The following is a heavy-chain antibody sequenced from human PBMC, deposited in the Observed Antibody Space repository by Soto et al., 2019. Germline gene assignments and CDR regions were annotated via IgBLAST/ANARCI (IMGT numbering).Heavy chain of an antibody. V-gene: IGHV4-59*08. CDR2: IYYSEST. CDR3: ARRTGSSTYYFDY. CDR1: GGSLSSYY. Sequence: SETLSLTCTVSGGSLSSYYWSWIRQAPGKGLENLGYIYYSESTNYNPSFKSRVTISVDTSRNQFSLNLSSVTAADTAVYYCARRTGSSTYYFDYWGQGALVTVSS. J-gene: IGHJ4*02. D-gene: IGHD6-6*01.